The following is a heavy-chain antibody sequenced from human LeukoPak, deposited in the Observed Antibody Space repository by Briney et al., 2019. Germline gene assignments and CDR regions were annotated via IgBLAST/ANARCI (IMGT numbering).Heavy chain of an antibody. CDR3: VKDQPNYYGSEGHYYRHNGDS. D-gene: IGHD3-22*01. J-gene: IGHJ5*01. CDR2: ISGRGELT. Sequence: QSGGSLGLSCGASGFTFSTYAMSWVRQPPGNGLEGVASISGRGELTYYTDSVRGRFTISRDNSRSTLYLQMNFLRTDDTAVHYCVKDQPNYYGSEGHYYRHNGDSWGQGTLVTVSS. CDR1: GFTFSTYA. V-gene: IGHV3-23*01.